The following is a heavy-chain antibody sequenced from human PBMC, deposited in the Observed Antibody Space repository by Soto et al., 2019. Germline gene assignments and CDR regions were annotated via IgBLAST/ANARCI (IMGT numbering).Heavy chain of an antibody. D-gene: IGHD3-3*01. J-gene: IGHJ4*02. V-gene: IGHV3-49*04. CDR1: GFTFGGYA. CDR2: IRSKAYGGTT. Sequence: SLRLSCTASGFTFGGYAMSWVRQAPGKGLEWLGFIRSKAYGGTTEYAASVKGRFTISRDDSKSIAYLQMSSLKTEDTAVYYCSRVNDFWSGYYTSSFDYWGQGTPVTV. CDR3: SRVNDFWSGYYTSSFDY.